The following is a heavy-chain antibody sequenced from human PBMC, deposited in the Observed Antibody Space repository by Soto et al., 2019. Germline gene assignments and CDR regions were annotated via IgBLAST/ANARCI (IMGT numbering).Heavy chain of an antibody. CDR2: LSSSSGYI. V-gene: IGHV3-21*04. CDR1: GFTCSSYN. J-gene: IGHJ6*02. Sequence: RRSLRLSCAGSGFTCSSYNMNWVCQATGQGLPRVSSLSSSSGYIYYADSVRGRVTISSDNAKSSLYLQMTSLRAEDTAVYYCASSTGSYCVETSCPITFAYYYGLDVRRQGTTVTVSS. D-gene: IGHD2-2*01. CDR3: ASSTGSYCVETSCPITFAYYYGLDV.